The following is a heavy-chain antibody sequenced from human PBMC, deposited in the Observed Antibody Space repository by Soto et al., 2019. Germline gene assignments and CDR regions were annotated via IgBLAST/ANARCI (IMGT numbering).Heavy chain of an antibody. Sequence: QVQLQQWGAGLLKPSETLSLTCAVYGGSFSGYYWSWIRQPPGKGLEWIGEINHSGSTNYNPSLKSRVPISVDTTQNQFSLKLSCVTAADTAVYYCARVFEYCSGGSCYSGYYYYYMDVWGKGTTVTVSS. V-gene: IGHV4-34*01. CDR3: ARVFEYCSGGSCYSGYYYYYMDV. D-gene: IGHD2-15*01. J-gene: IGHJ6*03. CDR2: INHSGST. CDR1: GGSFSGYY.